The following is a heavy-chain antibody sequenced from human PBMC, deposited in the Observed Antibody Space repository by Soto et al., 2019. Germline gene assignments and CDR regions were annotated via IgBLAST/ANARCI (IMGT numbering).Heavy chain of an antibody. V-gene: IGHV3-30-3*01. D-gene: IGHD6-19*01. CDR1: GFTFSSYA. J-gene: IGHJ4*02. Sequence: QVQLVESGGGVVQPGRSLRLSCAASGFTFSSYAMHWVRQAPGKGLEWVAVISYDGSNKYYADSVKGRFTIYRDNSKNTLYLQMNSRRAEDTAVYYCASWGGGTAVAVDYWGQGTLVTVSS. CDR3: ASWGGGTAVAVDY. CDR2: ISYDGSNK.